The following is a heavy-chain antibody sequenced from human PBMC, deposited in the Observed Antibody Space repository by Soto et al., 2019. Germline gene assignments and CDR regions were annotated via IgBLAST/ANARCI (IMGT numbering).Heavy chain of an antibody. J-gene: IGHJ6*02. D-gene: IGHD6-19*01. CDR3: ARVKRGSSSAWYTDMDV. CDR1: GYTFTTYY. Sequence: QVQLVQSGAVVKRPGASVNVSCKASGYTFTTYYIHWVRQAPGQGLEWMGMVHPTGGVTTYAPRFQGRVTLTRDTSTSTVYMELSSLRSEDTALYYCARVKRGSSSAWYTDMDVWGQGTTVTVSS. CDR2: VHPTGGVT. V-gene: IGHV1-46*01.